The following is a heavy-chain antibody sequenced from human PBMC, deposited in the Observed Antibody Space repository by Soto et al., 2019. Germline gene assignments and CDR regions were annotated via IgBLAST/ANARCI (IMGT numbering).Heavy chain of an antibody. Sequence: ASVKVSCKASGYTFTSYDITWVRQATGQGLEWMGWINPSNGNTKYSQKFQGRVTITRDTSASTAYMELNNLRVDDTAVYFCVRGRAAIMWPTIIQWYDFWGQGALVTVSS. D-gene: IGHD2-15*01. J-gene: IGHJ5*01. CDR2: INPSNGNT. CDR3: VRGRAAIMWPTIIQWYDF. V-gene: IGHV1-3*01. CDR1: GYTFTSYD.